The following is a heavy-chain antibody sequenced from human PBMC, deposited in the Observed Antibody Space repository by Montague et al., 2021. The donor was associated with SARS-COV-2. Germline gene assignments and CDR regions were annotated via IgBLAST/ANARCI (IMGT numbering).Heavy chain of an antibody. CDR3: ARVGRQQLVRLSGMDV. CDR2: IYYSGST. Sequence: SETLSLTCTVSGGSISGSSYYWGWIRQPPGKGLEWIGSIYYSGSTYYNPSLKSRVTISVDTSKNQFSLKLSSVTAAATAVYCCARVGRQQLVRLSGMDVWGQGTTVTVSS. D-gene: IGHD6-13*01. V-gene: IGHV4-39*07. CDR1: GGSISGSSYY. J-gene: IGHJ6*02.